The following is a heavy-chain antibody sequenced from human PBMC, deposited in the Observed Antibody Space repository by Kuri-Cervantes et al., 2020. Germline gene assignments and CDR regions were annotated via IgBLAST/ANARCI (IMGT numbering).Heavy chain of an antibody. J-gene: IGHJ6*03. CDR2: IYYSGSA. V-gene: IGHV4-59*01. Sequence: SETLSLTCIVSGGSISSYYWSWFRQVPGKGLEWNGYIYYSGSANYNPSLKSRVTISIDPSKNQFSLKLTSGTATDTAVYYCPLGATSYYYMDVWGKGTTVTVSS. CDR3: PLGATSYYYMDV. D-gene: IGHD1-26*01. CDR1: GGSISSYY.